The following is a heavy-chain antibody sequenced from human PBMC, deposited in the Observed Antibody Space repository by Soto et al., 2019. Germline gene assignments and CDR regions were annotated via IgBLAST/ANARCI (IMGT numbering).Heavy chain of an antibody. V-gene: IGHV3-23*01. J-gene: IGHJ4*02. Sequence: GGSLRLSCAASGFTFSSYAMSWVRQAPGKGLEWVSAISGSGGSTYYADSVKGRFTISKDNSKNTLYLQMNSLRAEDTAVYYCAKDLVDFWSGYLVYWGQGTLVTVSS. D-gene: IGHD3-3*01. CDR2: ISGSGGST. CDR3: AKDLVDFWSGYLVY. CDR1: GFTFSSYA.